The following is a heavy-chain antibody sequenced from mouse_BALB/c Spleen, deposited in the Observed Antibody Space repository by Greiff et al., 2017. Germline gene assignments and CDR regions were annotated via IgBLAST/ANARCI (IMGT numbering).Heavy chain of an antibody. Sequence: VQLQQSGTVLARPGASVKMSCKASGYSFTSYWMHWVKQRPGQGLEWIGAIYPGNSDTSYNQKFKGKAKLTAVTSASTAYMELSSLTNEDSAVYYCTREEFYDGRGFAYWGQGTLVTVSA. J-gene: IGHJ3*01. V-gene: IGHV1-5*01. CDR1: GYSFTSYW. CDR2: IYPGNSDT. D-gene: IGHD2-3*01. CDR3: TREEFYDGRGFAY.